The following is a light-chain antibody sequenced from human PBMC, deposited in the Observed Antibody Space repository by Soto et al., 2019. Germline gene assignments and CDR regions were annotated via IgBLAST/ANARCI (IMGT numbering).Light chain of an antibody. V-gene: IGKV4-1*01. J-gene: IGKJ1*01. CDR1: QSVLYSSNNKNY. CDR2: WAS. CDR3: QQHDSAPGT. Sequence: VMTQSPDSLAVSLGERATINCKSSQSVLYSSNNKNYLAWYQQKPGQPPKVVLYWASTRESGVPDRFSGRGYGTDSTSTISSLQAEDVAVCYCQQHDSAPGTFGQGTKVEIK.